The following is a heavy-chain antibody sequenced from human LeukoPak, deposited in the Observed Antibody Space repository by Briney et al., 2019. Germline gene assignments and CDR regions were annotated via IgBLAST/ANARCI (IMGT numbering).Heavy chain of an antibody. V-gene: IGHV3-30*01. CDR1: GFTFSSYA. D-gene: IGHD2-2*01. CDR2: ISYDGSNK. Sequence: GGSLGLSCAASGFTFSSYAMHWVRQAPGKGLEWVAVISYDGSNKYYADSVKGRFTISRDNSKNTLYLQMNSLRAEDTAVYYCARGGQLLPWGQGTLVTVSS. CDR3: ARGGQLLP. J-gene: IGHJ5*02.